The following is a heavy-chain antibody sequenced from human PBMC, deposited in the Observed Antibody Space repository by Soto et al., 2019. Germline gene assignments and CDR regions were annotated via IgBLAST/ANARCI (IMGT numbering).Heavy chain of an antibody. Sequence: XYGGSFECYYLSLIRQPPGKGLELIGEINHSGSTNFNPSLKSRVTISVDTSKNQFSLKLSSVTAADTAVYYCANGPDYDILTGYPRGNYCFDYWGQGTLVTVS. CDR1: GGSFECYY. J-gene: IGHJ4*02. CDR2: INHSGST. V-gene: IGHV4-34*01. D-gene: IGHD3-9*01. CDR3: ANGPDYDILTGYPRGNYCFDY.